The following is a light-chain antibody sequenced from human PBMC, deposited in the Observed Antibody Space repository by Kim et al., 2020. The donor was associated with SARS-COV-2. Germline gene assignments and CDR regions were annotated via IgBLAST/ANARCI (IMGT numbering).Light chain of an antibody. Sequence: PPATLTCAGNSTNVGNQGAAWLQLHPGHPPKLLSYRNDNRPSGISQKFSASRSGNTASLTITGLQPEDEADYYCSAWDTTLSAWVFGGGTQLTVL. CDR3: SAWDTTLSAWV. CDR2: RND. V-gene: IGLV10-54*01. J-gene: IGLJ3*02. CDR1: STNVGNQG.